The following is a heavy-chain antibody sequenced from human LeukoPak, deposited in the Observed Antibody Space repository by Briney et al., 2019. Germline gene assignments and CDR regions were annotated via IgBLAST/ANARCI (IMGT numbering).Heavy chain of an antibody. D-gene: IGHD3-22*01. CDR3: ARAGLQGDYDSSGYYDNWFDP. CDR2: INPNSGGT. V-gene: IGHV1-2*04. Sequence: GASVKVSCKASGYTFTGYYMHWVRQAPGQGLEWMGWINPNSGGTNYAQKFQGWVTMTRDTSISTAYMELSRLRSDDTAVYYCARAGLQGDYDSSGYYDNWFDPWGQGTLVTVSS. CDR1: GYTFTGYY. J-gene: IGHJ5*02.